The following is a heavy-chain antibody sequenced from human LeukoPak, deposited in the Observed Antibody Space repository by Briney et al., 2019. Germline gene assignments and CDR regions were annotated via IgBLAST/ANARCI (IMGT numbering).Heavy chain of an antibody. CDR3: ARGRPPYYDFDY. D-gene: IGHD3-3*01. V-gene: IGHV1-69*04. CDR1: GGTLSSYA. CDR2: IIPILGIA. Sequence: GASVKVSCKASGGTLSSYAISWVRQAPGQGLEWMGRIIPILGIANYAQKFQGRVTITADKSTSTAYMELSSLRSEDTAVYYCARGRPPYYDFDYWGQGTLVTVSS. J-gene: IGHJ4*02.